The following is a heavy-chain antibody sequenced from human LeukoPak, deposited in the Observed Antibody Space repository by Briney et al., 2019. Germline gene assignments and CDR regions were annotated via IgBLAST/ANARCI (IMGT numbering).Heavy chain of an antibody. D-gene: IGHD3-10*01. J-gene: IGHJ5*02. CDR1: GYTFTSYG. Sequence: GASVKVSCKASGYTFTSYGISWVRQAPGQGLEWMGWISAYNGNTNYAQKLQGRVTMTTDTSTSTAHMELRSLRSDDTAVYYCARDLITMVRGVMSWFDPWGQGTLVTVSS. V-gene: IGHV1-18*01. CDR2: ISAYNGNT. CDR3: ARDLITMVRGVMSWFDP.